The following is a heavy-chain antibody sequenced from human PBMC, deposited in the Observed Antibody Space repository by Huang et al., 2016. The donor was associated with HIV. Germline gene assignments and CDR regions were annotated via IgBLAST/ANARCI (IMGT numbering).Heavy chain of an antibody. Sequence: QVELVQSGAEVKRPGASVRVSCKAAGYIFTKYGINWVRQAPGQGLEWMGLISAYNGKTNYAEKFQGRVTLTRDTSATTAYMELRDVTSADTAVYYCARDHWYPLQNWFDLWGQGTLVTVSS. CDR2: ISAYNGKT. CDR1: GYIFTKYG. CDR3: ARDHWYPLQNWFDL. J-gene: IGHJ5*01. V-gene: IGHV1-18*01. D-gene: IGHD1-1*01.